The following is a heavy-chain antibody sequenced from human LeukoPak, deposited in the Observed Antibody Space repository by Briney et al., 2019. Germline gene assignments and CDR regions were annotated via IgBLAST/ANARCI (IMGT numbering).Heavy chain of an antibody. D-gene: IGHD3-16*01. CDR3: TRRLDD. V-gene: IGHV3-7*01. J-gene: IGHJ4*02. Sequence: GGSLRLSCAASGFSFNSDWMDWVRQAPGRGLEWVANIKHDESEKNYLDSVKGRFTISRDNAQNSLYLQMNGLRVEDTAVYYCTRRLDDWGQGTLVTVSS. CDR2: IKHDESEK. CDR1: GFSFNSDW.